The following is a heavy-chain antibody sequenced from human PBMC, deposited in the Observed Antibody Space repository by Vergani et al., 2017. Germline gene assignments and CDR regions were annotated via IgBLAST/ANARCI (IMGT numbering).Heavy chain of an antibody. CDR3: ASGARAAAGRSDY. D-gene: IGHD6-13*01. CDR2: INHSGST. CDR1: GGSFSGYY. V-gene: IGHV4-34*01. Sequence: QVQLQQWGAGLLKPSETLSLTCAVYGGSFSGYYWSWIRQPPGKGLEWIGEINHSGSTNYNPSRKSRVTISVDTSKNQFSLKLSSVTAADTAVYYCASGARAAAGRSDYWGQGTLVTVSS. J-gene: IGHJ4*02.